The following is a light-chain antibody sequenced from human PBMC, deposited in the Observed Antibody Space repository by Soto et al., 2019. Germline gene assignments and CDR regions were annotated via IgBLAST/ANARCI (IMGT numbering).Light chain of an antibody. Sequence: EIVLTQSPGTLSLSPGERATLTCRASQSVSSRHLAWYQQKPGQAPRLLMSEASTRAAGIPDRFSGSGSGTDFTLTISNLGPEDFAVYYCQQFGTSFPYTFGQGTKLDIK. CDR2: EAS. V-gene: IGKV3-20*01. J-gene: IGKJ2*01. CDR1: QSVSSRH. CDR3: QQFGTSFPYT.